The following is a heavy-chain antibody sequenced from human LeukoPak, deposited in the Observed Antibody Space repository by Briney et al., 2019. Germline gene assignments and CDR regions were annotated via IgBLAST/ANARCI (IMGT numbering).Heavy chain of an antibody. CDR2: LCGTAGGS. D-gene: IGHD2-15*01. Sequence: PGGSLRLSCAASGFTFSSYAMSWLRQAPGKQLEWISSLCGTAGGSYYADSVKGWFTISKDNSKNTLYLQMVSLRAEDTAIYYCAKGTNISCYSGAGYWGQGTLVTVSS. CDR1: GFTFSSYA. J-gene: IGHJ4*02. CDR3: AKGTNISCYSGAGY. V-gene: IGHV3-23*01.